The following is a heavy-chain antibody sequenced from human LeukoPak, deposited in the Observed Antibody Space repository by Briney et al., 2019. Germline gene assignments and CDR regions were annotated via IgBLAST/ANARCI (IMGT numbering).Heavy chain of an antibody. CDR3: SRGAAPPDY. J-gene: IGHJ4*02. Sequence: PGGSLRLSCTASGFTFRSYALTWVRQAPGMGPEWVGFISSTAYGGTAEYAASVRGRFTISRDDSKSIAFLQMNSLKTEDTAMYYCSRGAAPPDYWGQGTLVTVSS. CDR1: GFTFRSYA. D-gene: IGHD4/OR15-4a*01. V-gene: IGHV3-49*04. CDR2: ISSTAYGGTA.